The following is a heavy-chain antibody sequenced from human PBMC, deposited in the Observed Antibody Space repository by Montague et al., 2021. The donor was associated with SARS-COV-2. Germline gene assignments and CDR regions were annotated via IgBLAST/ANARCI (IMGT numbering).Heavy chain of an antibody. V-gene: IGHV4-34*01. J-gene: IGHJ6*02. Sequence: SETLSLTCALYGGSFTENFWTWIRQPPGKGLEWIGEINHSGTSNYNASLRSRVTISIDTAKNQFSLRLSALAAADTAVYYCARGRSTRVRGVIFTSYYYYYYGIDVWGQGTMVTVSS. CDR3: ARGRSTRVRGVIFTSYYYYYYGIDV. D-gene: IGHD3-10*01. CDR1: GGSFTENF. CDR2: INHSGTS.